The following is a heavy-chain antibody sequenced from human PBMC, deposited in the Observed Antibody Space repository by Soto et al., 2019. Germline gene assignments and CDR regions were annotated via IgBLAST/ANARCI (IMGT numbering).Heavy chain of an antibody. J-gene: IGHJ3*02. CDR1: GFTFSSYA. V-gene: IGHV3-30-3*01. D-gene: IGHD1-26*01. CDR3: ARQGGRIVGATDAFDI. Sequence: QVQLVESGGGVVQPGRSLRLSCAASGFTFSSYAMHWVRQAPGKGLEWVAVISYDGSNKYYADSVKGRFTISRDNSKNTLHTQMNSVRAEDSAVYYGARQGGRIVGATDAFDIWGKGTMVTVAS. CDR2: ISYDGSNK.